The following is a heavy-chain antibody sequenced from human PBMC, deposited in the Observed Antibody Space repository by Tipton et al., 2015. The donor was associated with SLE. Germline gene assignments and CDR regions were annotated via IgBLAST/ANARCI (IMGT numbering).Heavy chain of an antibody. CDR2: IYYSGNT. Sequence: GLVKPSETLSLTCTVSGGSISSHYWSWIRQPPGKGLEWIGYIYYSGNTNYNPSLKSRVTISVDTSKNQFSLKLSSVTAADTAVYYCARNLGPHSGSFDAFDIWGQGTMVTVSS. D-gene: IGHD3-10*01. CDR1: GGSISSHY. CDR3: ARNLGPHSGSFDAFDI. V-gene: IGHV4-59*11. J-gene: IGHJ3*02.